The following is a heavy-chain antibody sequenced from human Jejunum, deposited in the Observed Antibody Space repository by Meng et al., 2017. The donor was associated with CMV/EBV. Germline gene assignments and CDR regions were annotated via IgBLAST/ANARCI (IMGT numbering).Heavy chain of an antibody. CDR1: GFTFDDYA. CDR3: VKGGYSSSWYNGFDY. J-gene: IGHJ4*02. D-gene: IGHD6-13*01. Sequence: SGFTFDDYAMHWVRQAPGKGLEWVSTISWNSGSIGYADSVKGRFTISRDNAKNSLFLQMNSLRAEDTALYYCVKGGYSSSWYNGFDYWGQGTLVTVSS. V-gene: IGHV3-9*01. CDR2: ISWNSGSI.